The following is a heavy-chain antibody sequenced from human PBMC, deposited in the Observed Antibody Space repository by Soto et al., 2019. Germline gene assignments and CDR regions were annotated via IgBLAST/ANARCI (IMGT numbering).Heavy chain of an antibody. J-gene: IGHJ4*02. D-gene: IGHD4-17*01. CDR3: AKTVEGSPEYYFYY. Sequence: GGSLRLSCAASGFTFSRYAMSWVRQAPGKGLEWVSAISGSGGSTYYADSVKGRFTISRDNSKNTLYLQMNSLRAEDTAVYYYAKTVEGSPEYYFYYWGQGTLVTVSS. V-gene: IGHV3-23*01. CDR1: GFTFSRYA. CDR2: ISGSGGST.